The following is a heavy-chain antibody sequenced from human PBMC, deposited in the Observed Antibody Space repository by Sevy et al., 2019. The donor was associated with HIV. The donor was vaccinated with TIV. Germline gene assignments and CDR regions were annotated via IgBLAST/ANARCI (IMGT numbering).Heavy chain of an antibody. D-gene: IGHD2-8*01. CDR1: GFTFDDYA. V-gene: IGHV3-9*01. CDR2: ISWNSGSI. J-gene: IGHJ4*02. CDR3: AKDMGYCTNGVCYSLDY. Sequence: SLKISCAASGFTFDDYAMHWVRQAPGKGLEWVSGISWNSGSIGYADSVKGRFTISRDNAKNSLYLQMNSLRAEDTALYYCAKDMGYCTNGVCYSLDYWGQGTLVTVSS.